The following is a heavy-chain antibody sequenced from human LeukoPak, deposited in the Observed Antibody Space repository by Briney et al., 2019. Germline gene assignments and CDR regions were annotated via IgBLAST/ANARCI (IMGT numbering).Heavy chain of an antibody. CDR1: GGSISSSSAY. J-gene: IGHJ4*02. V-gene: IGHV4-39*01. Sequence: SETLWLTCTVSGGSISSSSAYWGWIRQPPGKGLEWIGSIYYSKNTYYNPSLKSRVTISADTSKNQFSLTLGSVSATDTAVYYCVSPRGFSYGYFDYWGQGTLVTVSS. D-gene: IGHD5-18*01. CDR3: VSPRGFSYGYFDY. CDR2: IYYSKNT.